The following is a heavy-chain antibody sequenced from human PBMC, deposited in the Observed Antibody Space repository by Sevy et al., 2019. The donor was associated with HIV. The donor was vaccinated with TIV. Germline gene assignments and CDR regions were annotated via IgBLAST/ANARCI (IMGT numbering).Heavy chain of an antibody. CDR2: IYYSGST. CDR3: ARRIAVAGTAWFDP. J-gene: IGHJ5*02. CDR1: GGSISSSSYY. D-gene: IGHD6-19*01. V-gene: IGHV4-39*01. Sequence: SETLSLTCTVSGGSISSSSYYWGWIRQPPGKGLEWIGSIYYSGSTYYSPSLKSRVTISVDTSKNQFSLKLSSVTAADTAVYYCARRIAVAGTAWFDPWGQGTLVTVSS.